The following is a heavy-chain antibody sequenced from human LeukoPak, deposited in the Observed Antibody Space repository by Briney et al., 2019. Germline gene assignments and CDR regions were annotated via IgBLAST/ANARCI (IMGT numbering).Heavy chain of an antibody. D-gene: IGHD3-16*01. CDR3: ARGLPYPDAFDI. CDR1: GFTFSSYG. V-gene: IGHV3-30*02. J-gene: IGHJ3*02. CDR2: IRYDGSNK. Sequence: PGGSLRLSCAASGFTFSSYGMHWVRQAPGKGLEWVAFIRYDGSNKYYADSVKGRFTISRDNSKNTLYLQMNSLRAEDTAVYYCARGLPYPDAFDIWGQGTMVTVSS.